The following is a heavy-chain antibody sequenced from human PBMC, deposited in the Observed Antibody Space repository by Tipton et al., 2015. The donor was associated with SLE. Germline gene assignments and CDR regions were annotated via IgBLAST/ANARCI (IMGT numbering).Heavy chain of an antibody. CDR3: ARGADSSSSFDY. J-gene: IGHJ4*02. CDR2: INPSGGST. CDR1: GYTFTSYD. V-gene: IGHV1-46*01. Sequence: QVQLVQSGPEVKKPGASVKVSCKTSGYTFTSYDINWVRQATGQGLEWMGIINPSGGSTSYAQKFQGRVTMTRDTSTSTVYMELSSLRSEDTAVYYCARGADSSSSFDYWGQGTLVTVSS. D-gene: IGHD6-6*01.